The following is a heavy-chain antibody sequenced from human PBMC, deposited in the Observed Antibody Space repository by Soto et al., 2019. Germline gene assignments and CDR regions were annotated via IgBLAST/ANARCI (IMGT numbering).Heavy chain of an antibody. V-gene: IGHV3-15*01. D-gene: IGHD5-18*01. J-gene: IGHJ6*02. CDR1: GFTFSNAW. Sequence: GGSLRLSCAASGFTFSNAWMSWVRQAPGKGLEWVGRIKSKTDGGTTDYAAPVKGRFTISRDDSKNTLYLQMNSLKTEDTAVYYCTTGDTTIHYYGMDVWGQGTTVTVSS. CDR2: IKSKTDGGTT. CDR3: TTGDTTIHYYGMDV.